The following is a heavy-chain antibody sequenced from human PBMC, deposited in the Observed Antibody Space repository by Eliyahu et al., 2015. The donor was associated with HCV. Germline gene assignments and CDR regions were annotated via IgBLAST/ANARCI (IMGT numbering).Heavy chain of an antibody. CDR1: GFSLSTSGVG. J-gene: IGHJ6*02. D-gene: IGHD4-11*01. CDR2: IYWNDDK. V-gene: IGHV2-5*01. CDR3: AHSHYSNYPYYYYYYGMDV. Sequence: QITLKESGPTLVKPTQTLTLTCTFSGFSLSTSGVGVGWIRQPPGKALEWLALIYWNDDKRYSPSLKSRLTITKDTSKNQVVLTMTNMDPVDTATYYCAHSHYSNYPYYYYYYGMDVWGQGTTVTVSS.